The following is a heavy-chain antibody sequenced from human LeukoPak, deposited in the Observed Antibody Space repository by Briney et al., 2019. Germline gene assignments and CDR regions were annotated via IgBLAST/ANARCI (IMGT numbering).Heavy chain of an antibody. D-gene: IGHD5-18*01. V-gene: IGHV3-33*08. CDR1: GFTFSSYG. Sequence: GGSLRLSCGASGFTFSSYGMHWVRQAPGKGLEWVAFIRYDGSNKYYADSVKGRFTISRDNSKNTLYLQMNSLRAEDTAVYYCARHLSGVTGYTYGRGIDYWGQGTLVTVSS. J-gene: IGHJ4*02. CDR2: IRYDGSNK. CDR3: ARHLSGVTGYTYGRGIDY.